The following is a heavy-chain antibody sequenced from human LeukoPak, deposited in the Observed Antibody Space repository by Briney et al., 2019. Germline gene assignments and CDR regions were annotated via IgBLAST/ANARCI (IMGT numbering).Heavy chain of an antibody. CDR1: GYTFTGYY. Sequence: ASVKVSCKASGYTFTGYYMHWERQAPGQGLEWMGWINPNSGGTNYAQKFQGRVTMTRDTSISTAYMELSRLRSDDTAVYYCARMTTVAPDAFDIWGQGTMVTVSS. D-gene: IGHD4-23*01. CDR2: INPNSGGT. J-gene: IGHJ3*02. V-gene: IGHV1-2*02. CDR3: ARMTTVAPDAFDI.